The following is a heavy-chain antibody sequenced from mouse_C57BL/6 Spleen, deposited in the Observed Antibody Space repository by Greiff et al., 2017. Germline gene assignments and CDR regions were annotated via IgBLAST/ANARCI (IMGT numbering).Heavy chain of an antibody. CDR2: IYPRDGSP. V-gene: IGHV1-85*01. CDR1: GYTFTSYD. J-gene: IGHJ1*03. D-gene: IGHD1-1*01. CDR3: ARGDYYGSSGWYFDV. Sequence: QVQLQQSGPELVKPGASVKLSCKASGYTFTSYDINWVKQRPGQGLEWIGWIYPRDGSPKYNEKFKGKATLTVDPSSSTAYMELHSLTSEDSSVYFCARGDYYGSSGWYFDVWGTGTTVTVSS.